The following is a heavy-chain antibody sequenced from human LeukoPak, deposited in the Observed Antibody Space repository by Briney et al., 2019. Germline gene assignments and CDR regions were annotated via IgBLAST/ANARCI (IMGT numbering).Heavy chain of an antibody. CDR3: AKGEYSRTSYYHYYMDV. V-gene: IGHV4-39*07. D-gene: IGHD6-6*01. CDR2: IYYSGST. Sequence: SETLSLTCSVSGDSIRTSTYYWAWIRQPPGKGLQWIGSIYYSGSTSYNPSLKSRVAISIEPSKNQFSLRLSSVTAADTAVYFCAKGEYSRTSYYHYYMDVWGKGTTVTVSS. J-gene: IGHJ6*03. CDR1: GDSIRTSTYY.